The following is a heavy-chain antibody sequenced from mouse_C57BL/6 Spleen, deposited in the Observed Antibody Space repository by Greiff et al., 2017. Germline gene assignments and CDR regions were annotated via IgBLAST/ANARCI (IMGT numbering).Heavy chain of an antibody. V-gene: IGHV1-80*01. CDR3: ARTYGSSYWYFDV. J-gene: IGHJ1*03. Sequence: LQQSGASVKISCKASGYAFSSYWMNWVKQRPGKGLEWIGQIYPGDGDTNYNGKFKGKATLTADQSSSTAYMQLSSLTSEDSAVYFCARTYGSSYWYFDVWGTGTTVTVSS. CDR1: GYAFSSYW. D-gene: IGHD1-1*01. CDR2: IYPGDGDT.